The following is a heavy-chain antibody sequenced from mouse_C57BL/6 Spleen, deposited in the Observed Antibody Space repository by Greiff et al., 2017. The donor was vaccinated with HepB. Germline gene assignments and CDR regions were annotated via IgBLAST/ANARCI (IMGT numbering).Heavy chain of an antibody. CDR1: GYTFTSYW. V-gene: IGHV1-52*01. Sequence: QVQLQQPGAELVRPGSSVKLSCKASGYTFTSYWMHWVKQRPIQGLEWIGNIDPSDSETHYNQKFKDKATLTVDKSSSTAYMQLSSLTSEDSAVYYCASGTTVASEAMDYCGQGTSGTVSS. J-gene: IGHJ4*01. CDR2: IDPSDSET. CDR3: ASGTTVASEAMDY. D-gene: IGHD1-1*01.